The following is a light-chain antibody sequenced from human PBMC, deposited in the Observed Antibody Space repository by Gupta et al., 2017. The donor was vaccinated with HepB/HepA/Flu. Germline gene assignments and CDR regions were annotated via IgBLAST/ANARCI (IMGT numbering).Light chain of an antibody. CDR2: VAS. CDR1: QSISSY. J-gene: IGKJ4*01. CDR3: QQRYSTPLT. V-gene: IGKV1-39*01. Sequence: DIQMTQSPSSLSASVGDRVTITCRASQSISSYLNWYQQKPGKAPNLLIYVASSLQSGVPSRFSDSGSGTDFTLTISSRQPEDFATYYCQQRYSTPLTFGGGTKVEIK.